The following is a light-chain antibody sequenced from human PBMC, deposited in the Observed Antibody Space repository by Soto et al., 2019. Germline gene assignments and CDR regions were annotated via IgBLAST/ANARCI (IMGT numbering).Light chain of an antibody. CDR2: GAS. J-gene: IGKJ4*01. V-gene: IGKV1-39*01. CDR1: LRISNY. Sequence: DIKLTQSPSSLSASVGDRVTITCRASLRISNYLNWYQQKPGKAPKLLIYGASTLQSGVPSRFSGSGSSTDFTLTITNLQPEDSATYFCQQSHSTPLTFGGGTKLEI. CDR3: QQSHSTPLT.